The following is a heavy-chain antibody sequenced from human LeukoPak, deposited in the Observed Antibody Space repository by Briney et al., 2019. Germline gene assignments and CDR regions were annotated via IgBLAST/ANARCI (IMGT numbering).Heavy chain of an antibody. V-gene: IGHV1-8*01. D-gene: IGHD3-22*01. J-gene: IGHJ5*02. CDR3: ARGQKSSGYWFDP. CDR2: MNPNSGNK. CDR1: GYTFTRFD. Sequence: GASVNVSCKASGYTFTRFDINWVRQTTGQVLEWMGWMNPNSGNKGYAQKFQGRLTMTMNTSTSTAYMELTSLTAEDTAVYYCARGQKSSGYWFDPWGQGTLVTVSS.